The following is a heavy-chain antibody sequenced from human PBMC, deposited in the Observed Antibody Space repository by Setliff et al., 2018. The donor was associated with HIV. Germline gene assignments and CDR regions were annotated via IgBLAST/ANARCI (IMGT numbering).Heavy chain of an antibody. CDR1: GYTFTDYY. CDR3: ARGEGGSGFQQYYYMDV. J-gene: IGHJ6*03. CDR2: INPNSGGT. Sequence: ASVKVSCKATGYTFTDYYMHWVRQAPGQGLEWMGRINPNSGGTQYGQRFQGRVTMTRDTSSSAAYMELNGLRSDDTAVYFCARGEGGSGFQQYYYMDVWGKGTTVIVSS. V-gene: IGHV1-2*06. D-gene: IGHD1-26*01.